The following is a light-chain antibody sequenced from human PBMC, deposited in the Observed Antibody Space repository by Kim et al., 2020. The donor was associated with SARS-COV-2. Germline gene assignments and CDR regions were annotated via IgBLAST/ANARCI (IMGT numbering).Light chain of an antibody. CDR2: AAS. J-gene: IGKJ4*01. Sequence: IQMTQSPSSLAASVGDTITIACRASQSIGTRLNWYQQRPGKAPKLLIYAASSLHSGVPSRFSGTGSGTDFTLTISSLQPEDFATYFCQQSYSTPWLSFGGGTKVDIK. CDR3: QQSYSTPWLS. CDR1: QSIGTR. V-gene: IGKV1-39*01.